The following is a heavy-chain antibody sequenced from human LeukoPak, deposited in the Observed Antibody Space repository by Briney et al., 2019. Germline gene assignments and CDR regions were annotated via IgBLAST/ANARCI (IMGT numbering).Heavy chain of an antibody. D-gene: IGHD6-6*01. CDR1: GGTFSSYA. J-gene: IGHJ4*02. V-gene: IGHV1-69*13. CDR3: AREPYSSSSDY. Sequence: ASVKVSCKASGGTFSSYAISWVRQAPGQGLEWMGGIIPIFGTANYAQKFQGRVTITADESTSTAYMELRSLRSDDTAVYYCAREPYSSSSDYWGQGTLVTVSS. CDR2: IIPIFGTA.